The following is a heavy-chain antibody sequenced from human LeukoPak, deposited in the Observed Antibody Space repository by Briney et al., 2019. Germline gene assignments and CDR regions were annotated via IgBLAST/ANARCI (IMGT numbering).Heavy chain of an antibody. V-gene: IGHV4-4*07. J-gene: IGHJ4*02. CDR2: IYAKGTT. CDR1: GDSISGNY. CDR3: ARDGDGKIY. D-gene: IGHD5-24*01. Sequence: SETLSLTCTVSGDSISGNYWSWFRQPAGKGLEWIGRIYAKGTTNYNPSLKSRVTLSVDTSKNQFSLGLSSVIDADTAVYYCARDGDGKIYWGQGTLVTVSS.